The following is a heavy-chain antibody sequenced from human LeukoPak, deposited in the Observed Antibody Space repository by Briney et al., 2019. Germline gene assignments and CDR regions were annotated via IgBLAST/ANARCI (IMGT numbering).Heavy chain of an antibody. D-gene: IGHD6-13*01. V-gene: IGHV4-59*01. CDR3: AGTIAAAGTGAFDI. CDR1: GGSISSYY. CDR2: IYYSGST. Sequence: SETLSLTCTVSGGSISSYYWSWIRQPPGKGLEWIGYIYYSGSTNYNPSLKSRVTISVDTSENQFSLKLSSVTAADTAVYYCAGTIAAAGTGAFDIWGQGTMVTVSS. J-gene: IGHJ3*02.